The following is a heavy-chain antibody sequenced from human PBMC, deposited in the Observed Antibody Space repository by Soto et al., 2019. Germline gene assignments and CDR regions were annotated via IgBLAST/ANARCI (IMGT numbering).Heavy chain of an antibody. CDR2: ISSSSSYI. V-gene: IGHV3-21*01. J-gene: IGHJ4*02. CDR3: ARDPVCSSTSCYTGD. CDR1: GFTFSSYS. D-gene: IGHD2-2*02. Sequence: EVQLVESGGGLVKPGGTLRLSCAASGFTFSSYSMNWVRQAPGKGLEWVSSISSSSSYIYYADSVKGRFTISRDNAKNSLYLQMNSLIAEDTAVYYCARDPVCSSTSCYTGDWGQGTLVTVSS.